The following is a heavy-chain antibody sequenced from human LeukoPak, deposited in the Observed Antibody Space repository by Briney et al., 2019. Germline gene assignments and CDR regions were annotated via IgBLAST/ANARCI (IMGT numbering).Heavy chain of an antibody. CDR1: GFTFSSYT. Sequence: KPGGSLRLSCAASGFTFSSYTMNWVRQAPGKGLEWVSSISGSSRHKYYADSVKGRFTISRDNAKNSLYLQMNSLRAGDTAVYYCARTANFAAGYYIDYWGQGTLVTVSS. CDR3: ARTANFAAGYYIDY. D-gene: IGHD6-13*01. J-gene: IGHJ4*02. CDR2: ISGSSRHK. V-gene: IGHV3-21*01.